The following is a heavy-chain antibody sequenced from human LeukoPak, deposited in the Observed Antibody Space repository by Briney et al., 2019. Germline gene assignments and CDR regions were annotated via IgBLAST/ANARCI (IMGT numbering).Heavy chain of an antibody. CDR3: ARHVGSDPYYSGSGSPQTNWFDP. V-gene: IGHV5-51*01. D-gene: IGHD3-10*01. Sequence: GESLKISCKGSGYSFTNYWIVWVRQMPGKGLEWMGIVYPGDSDTRNSPSFEGQVTIAADKSISTAYLQWSSLKASDSAMYYCARHVGSDPYYSGSGSPQTNWFDPWGQGTLVTVSS. J-gene: IGHJ5*02. CDR2: VYPGDSDT. CDR1: GYSFTNYW.